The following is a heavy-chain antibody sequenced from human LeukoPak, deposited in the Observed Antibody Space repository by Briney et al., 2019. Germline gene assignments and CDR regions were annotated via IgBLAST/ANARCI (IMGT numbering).Heavy chain of an antibody. CDR3: ARDSYQDYYGRFDP. J-gene: IGHJ5*02. D-gene: IGHD3-10*01. CDR1: GFSFSNHG. Sequence: GGSLRLSCAASGFSFSNHGMHWVRQAPGKRLEWVAVIWDDGNNKRYANSVNGRFTISRDNSENTLYLQMNSLTAEDTAMYYCARDSYQDYYGRFDPWGQGNLVIVSS. CDR2: IWDDGNNK. V-gene: IGHV3-33*01.